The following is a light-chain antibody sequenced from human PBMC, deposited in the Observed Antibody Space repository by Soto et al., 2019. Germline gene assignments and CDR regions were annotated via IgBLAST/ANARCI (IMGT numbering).Light chain of an antibody. Sequence: QLVLTKPPSASASLGASVTLTCTLSSGYSNYKVDWYQQRPGKGPRFVMRVGTGGIVGSKGDGSPDRFSVLGSGLNRYLTIKNIQEEDESDYHCGADHGSGSNFVAVFGGGTKPTVL. CDR1: SGYSNYK. CDR2: VGTGGIVG. V-gene: IGLV9-49*01. CDR3: GADHGSGSNFVAV. J-gene: IGLJ3*02.